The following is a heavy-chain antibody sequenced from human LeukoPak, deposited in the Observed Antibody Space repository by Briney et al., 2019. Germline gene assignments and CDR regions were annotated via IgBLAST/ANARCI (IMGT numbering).Heavy chain of an antibody. D-gene: IGHD5-18*01. CDR3: ETRGYSYALDAFDI. CDR1: GRSISSYY. CDR2: IYYSGST. V-gene: IGHV4-59*01. Sequence: SETLSLTCTVSGRSISSYYWSWIRQPPGKGLEWLGYIYYSGSTNYNPSLKSRVTISVDTSKNQFSLKLSSVTAADTAVYYCETRGYSYALDAFDIWGQGTMVTVSS. J-gene: IGHJ3*02.